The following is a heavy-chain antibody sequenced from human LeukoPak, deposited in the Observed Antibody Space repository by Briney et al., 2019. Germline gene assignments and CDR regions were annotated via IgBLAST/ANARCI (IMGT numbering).Heavy chain of an antibody. V-gene: IGHV1-18*01. D-gene: IGHD2-15*01. CDR2: ISAYNGNT. CDR1: GYTFTSYG. CDR3: ARDLRRGIVVVVAADFDY. Sequence: ASVKVSCKASGYTFTSYGISWVRQAPGQGLEWMGWISAYNGNTNHAQKLQGRVTMTTDTSTSTAYMELRSLRSDDTAVYCCARDLRRGIVVVVAADFDYWGQGTLVTVSS. J-gene: IGHJ4*02.